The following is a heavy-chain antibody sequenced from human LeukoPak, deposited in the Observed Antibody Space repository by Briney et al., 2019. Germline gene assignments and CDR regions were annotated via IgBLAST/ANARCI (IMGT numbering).Heavy chain of an antibody. D-gene: IGHD3-3*01. CDR2: INANSGGT. V-gene: IGHV1-2*02. CDR1: GYTFTGYY. Sequence: GASVKVSCKASGYTFTGYYMHWVRQAPGQGLEWRVWINANSGGTNYAQKFQGRVTMTRDTSISPAYMELSRLRSDDTAVYCSARGRRADFGVVIMFVYWGQGTLVTVSS. CDR3: ARGRRADFGVVIMFVY. J-gene: IGHJ4*02.